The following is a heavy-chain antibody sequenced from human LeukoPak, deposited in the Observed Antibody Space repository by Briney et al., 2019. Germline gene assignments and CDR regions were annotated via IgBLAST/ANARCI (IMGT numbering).Heavy chain of an antibody. V-gene: IGHV3-23*01. J-gene: IGHJ4*02. Sequence: QPGGSLRFSCAASGCTFSSYGMSWVRQAPGKGLEWVSAISGSGGSTYYADSVKGRFTISRDNSKNTLYLQMNSLRAEDTAVYYCAKSRQWLTRTAFDYWGQGTLVTVSS. CDR2: ISGSGGST. CDR3: AKSRQWLTRTAFDY. CDR1: GCTFSSYG. D-gene: IGHD6-19*01.